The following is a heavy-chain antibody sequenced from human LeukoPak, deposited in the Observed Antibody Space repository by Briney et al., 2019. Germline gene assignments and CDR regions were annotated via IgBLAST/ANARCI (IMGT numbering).Heavy chain of an antibody. D-gene: IGHD5-18*01. CDR3: ARGHLGYSYGYGGFEDY. J-gene: IGHJ4*02. CDR2: ISRNGSTK. Sequence: PGGSLRLSCAASGFTFSDYNMRWIRQAPGKGLEWVSSISRNGSTKYYADSVKGRFTISRDNAKNSLYLQMNSLRAEDTAVYYCARGHLGYSYGYGGFEDYWGQGTLVTVSS. CDR1: GFTFSDYN. V-gene: IGHV3-11*04.